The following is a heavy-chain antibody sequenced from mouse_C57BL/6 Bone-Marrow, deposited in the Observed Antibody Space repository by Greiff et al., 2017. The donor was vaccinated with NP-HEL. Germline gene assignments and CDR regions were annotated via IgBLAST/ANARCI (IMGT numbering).Heavy chain of an antibody. CDR1: GYTFTSYW. J-gene: IGHJ4*01. CDR3: ARYGYYVTYAINN. D-gene: IGHD2-3*01. Sequence: VQLQQPGAELVMPGASVKLSCKASGYTFTSYWMHWVKQRPGQGLEWIGEIDPSDSYTNYNQKFKGKSTLTVDKSSSTAYMQLSSLTSEDSAVYYCARYGYYVTYAINNWGQGTSVTVSS. V-gene: IGHV1-69*01. CDR2: IDPSDSYT.